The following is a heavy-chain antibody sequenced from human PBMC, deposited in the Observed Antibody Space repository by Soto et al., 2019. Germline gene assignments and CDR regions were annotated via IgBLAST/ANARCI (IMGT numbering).Heavy chain of an antibody. Sequence: GGSLRLSXAASGFTFSSHAMNWVRQAPGKGPEWVSSINGGGDSTYSADSVKGRFTISRNNFKNTLYLQMNSLRAEDTAVYYCAKASLPGRSQRNNWFDPWGHGTLVTVSS. V-gene: IGHV3-23*01. CDR2: INGGGDST. CDR3: AKASLPGRSQRNNWFDP. J-gene: IGHJ5*02. D-gene: IGHD6-25*01. CDR1: GFTFSSHA.